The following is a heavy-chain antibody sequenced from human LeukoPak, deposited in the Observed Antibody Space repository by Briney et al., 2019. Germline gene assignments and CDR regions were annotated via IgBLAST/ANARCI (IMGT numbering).Heavy chain of an antibody. J-gene: IGHJ4*02. CDR3: AKATGYLL. CDR2: IRYDGSNK. V-gene: IGHV3-30*02. D-gene: IGHD1-14*01. Sequence: GGSLRLSCAASGFTFNSYGMHWVRQAPGKGLEWVAFIRYDGSNKYYADSVKGRFTISRDNSKSTLYVQMNSLRAEDTAVYYCAKATGYLLWGQGTLVTVSS. CDR1: GFTFNSYG.